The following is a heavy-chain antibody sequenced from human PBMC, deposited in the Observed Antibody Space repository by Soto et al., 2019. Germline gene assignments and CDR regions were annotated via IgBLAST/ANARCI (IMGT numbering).Heavy chain of an antibody. CDR2: ISSSSGYI. J-gene: IGHJ6*02. V-gene: IGHV3-21*01. Sequence: EVQLVESGGGLVKPGGSLRLSCAASGFTFSSYSMNWVRQAPGKGLEWVASISSSSGYIFYGDSVKGRFTISRDNVKNSLYLEMKSLRVEDSGVYYCARWALVTPAANAMDVWGQGTTVTVSS. D-gene: IGHD2-2*01. CDR1: GFTFSSYS. CDR3: ARWALVTPAANAMDV.